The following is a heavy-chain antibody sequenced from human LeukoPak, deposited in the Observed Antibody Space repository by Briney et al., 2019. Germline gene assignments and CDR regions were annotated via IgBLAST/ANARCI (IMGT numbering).Heavy chain of an antibody. V-gene: IGHV4-30-4*01. J-gene: IGHJ4*02. CDR1: GGSISSSSYY. D-gene: IGHD1-1*01. Sequence: SETLSLTCTVSGGSISSSSYYWSWIRQPPGKGLEWIGYIYHSGSTYYTPSLKSRLSMSLGTSKNQFSLNLSSVTAADTAVYYCARGWNAPGDYWGQGTLVTVSS. CDR2: IYHSGST. CDR3: ARGWNAPGDY.